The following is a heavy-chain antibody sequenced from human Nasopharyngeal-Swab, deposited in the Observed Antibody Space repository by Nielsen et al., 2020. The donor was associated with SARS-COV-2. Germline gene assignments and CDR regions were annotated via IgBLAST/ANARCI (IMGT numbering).Heavy chain of an antibody. CDR3: ARESVSITTYIDH. J-gene: IGHJ4*02. V-gene: IGHV3-7*03. D-gene: IGHD4-11*01. CDR1: GFTFGSYT. CDR2: IKPDGSEK. Sequence: GESLKISCEASGFTFGSYTMNWVRQAPGKGLEWVANIKPDGSEKYYVDSVKGRFTISRDNARNSLYLQINCLRAEDTAMYYCARESVSITTYIDHWGQGTLVTVSS.